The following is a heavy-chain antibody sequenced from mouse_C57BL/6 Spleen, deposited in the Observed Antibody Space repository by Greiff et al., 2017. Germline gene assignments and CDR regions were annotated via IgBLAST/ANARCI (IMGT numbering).Heavy chain of an antibody. J-gene: IGHJ1*03. D-gene: IGHD4-1*01. CDR1: GFSLTSYG. CDR2: IWSGGST. CDR3: AKLTGTGGYFDG. Sequence: VQLQQSGPGLVQPSQSLSITCTVSGFSLTSYGVHWVSQPPGKGLEWLGVIWSGGSTDYTAAFLFRLSISKDNSKSQVFIKMNSLQADDTAIYYCAKLTGTGGYFDGWGTGTTVTVSS. V-gene: IGHV2-4*01.